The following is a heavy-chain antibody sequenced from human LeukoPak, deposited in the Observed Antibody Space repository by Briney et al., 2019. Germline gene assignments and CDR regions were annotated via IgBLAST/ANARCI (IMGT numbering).Heavy chain of an antibody. J-gene: IGHJ4*02. CDR2: INHSGST. Sequence: SETLSLTCAVYGGSFSGYYWSWIRQPPGKGLEWIGEINHSGSTNYNPSLKSRVTISVDTSKNQFSLKLSSVTAADTAVYYCARVTDYRGIDYWGQGTLVAVSS. CDR3: ARVTDYRGIDY. CDR1: GGSFSGYY. V-gene: IGHV4-34*01. D-gene: IGHD4-11*01.